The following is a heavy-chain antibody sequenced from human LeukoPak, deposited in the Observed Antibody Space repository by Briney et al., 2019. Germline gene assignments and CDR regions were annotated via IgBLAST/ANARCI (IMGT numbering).Heavy chain of an antibody. J-gene: IGHJ6*03. V-gene: IGHV4-59*01. CDR3: ARAPRVVRGLYYYMDV. Sequence: SETLSLTCTVSGGSISSYYWSWIRQPPGKGLEWIGYIYYSGSTNYNPSLKSRVTISVDTSKNQFSLKQSSVTAADTAVYYCARAPRVVRGLYYYMDVWGKGTTVTVSS. CDR2: IYYSGST. D-gene: IGHD4-23*01. CDR1: GGSISSYY.